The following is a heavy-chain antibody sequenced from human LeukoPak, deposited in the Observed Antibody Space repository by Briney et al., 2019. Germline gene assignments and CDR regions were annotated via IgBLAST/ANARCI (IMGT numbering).Heavy chain of an antibody. CDR1: GYTSSDYG. CDR3: ARDVPGSIGTTARFDP. Sequence: ASVKVSCKSSGYTSSDYGISWMRQAPGQGLEWMGWISTNNGNTNYAQQFQGCVTMTTDTSTSTAYMELRSLKSDDTAVYYCARDVPGSIGTTARFDPWGQGTLVTVSS. D-gene: IGHD1-1*01. J-gene: IGHJ5*02. CDR2: ISTNNGNT. V-gene: IGHV1-18*01.